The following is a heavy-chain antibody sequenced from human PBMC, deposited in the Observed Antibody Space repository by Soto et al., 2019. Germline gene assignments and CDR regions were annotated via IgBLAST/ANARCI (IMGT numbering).Heavy chain of an antibody. CDR3: ARQSYDSSDYFDY. CDR2: IYYSGST. J-gene: IGHJ4*02. V-gene: IGHV4-39*01. CDR1: GDSISSSSYY. Sequence: QLQLQESGPGLVKPSETLSLTCTVSGDSISSSSYYWGWIRQPPGKGLEWIGSIYYSGSTYYTPSLKRRVPISVDTSRIHFSLKLISVTAADTAVYYCARQSYDSSDYFDYWGQGTLVTVSS. D-gene: IGHD3-22*01.